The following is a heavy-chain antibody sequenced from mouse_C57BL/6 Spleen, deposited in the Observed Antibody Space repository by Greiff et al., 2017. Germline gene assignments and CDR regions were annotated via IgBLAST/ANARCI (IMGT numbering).Heavy chain of an antibody. Sequence: EVHLVESGGGLVKPGGSLKLSCAASGFTFSSYAMSWVRQTPEKRLEWVATISDGGSYTYYPDNVKGRFTISRDNAKNNLYLQMSHLKSEDTAMYYCARDGDYGSSPYAMDYWGQGTSVTVSS. J-gene: IGHJ4*01. D-gene: IGHD1-1*01. CDR1: GFTFSSYA. CDR3: ARDGDYGSSPYAMDY. V-gene: IGHV5-4*01. CDR2: ISDGGSYT.